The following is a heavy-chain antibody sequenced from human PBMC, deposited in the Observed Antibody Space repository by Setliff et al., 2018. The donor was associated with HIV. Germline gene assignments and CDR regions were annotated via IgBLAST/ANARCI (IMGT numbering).Heavy chain of an antibody. J-gene: IGHJ4*02. CDR1: GFIFSDHV. Sequence: GGSLRLSCAASGFIFSDHVMHWVRQAPGKGLEWVAFIRHDGSNKYYADSVKGRFTISRDNSKNTLYLQMNSLRAEDTAVYYCAKDRYYDSSGSPFDYWGQGTLVTVSS. D-gene: IGHD3-22*01. CDR2: IRHDGSNK. CDR3: AKDRYYDSSGSPFDY. V-gene: IGHV3-30*02.